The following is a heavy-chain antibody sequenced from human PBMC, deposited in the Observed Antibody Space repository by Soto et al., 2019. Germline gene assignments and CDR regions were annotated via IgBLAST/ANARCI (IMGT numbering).Heavy chain of an antibody. J-gene: IGHJ4*02. D-gene: IGHD6-13*01. CDR2: IIAYNGKT. CDR1: GGTFSSYA. Sequence: ASVKVSCKASGGTFSSYAISWVRQAPGQGLEWMGGIIAYNGKTNYAQKIQGRVTMTTDTSTSTAYMELRSLRSDDTAVYYCARVKYSSSWYYFDYWGQGTLVTVSS. V-gene: IGHV1-18*01. CDR3: ARVKYSSSWYYFDY.